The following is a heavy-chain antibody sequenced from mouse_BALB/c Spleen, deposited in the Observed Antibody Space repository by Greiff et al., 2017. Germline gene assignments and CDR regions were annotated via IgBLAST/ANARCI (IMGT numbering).Heavy chain of an antibody. J-gene: IGHJ3*01. CDR1: GYTFTSYT. D-gene: IGHD4-1*01. CDR2: INPSSGYT. V-gene: IGHV1-4*02. CDR3: ARSRNWGWFAY. Sequence: QVQLQQSAAELARPGASVKMSCKASGYTFTSYTMHWVKQRPGQGLEWIGYINPSSGYTEYNQKFKDKTTLTADKSSSTAYMQLSSLTSEDSAVYYCARSRNWGWFAYWGQGTLVTVSA.